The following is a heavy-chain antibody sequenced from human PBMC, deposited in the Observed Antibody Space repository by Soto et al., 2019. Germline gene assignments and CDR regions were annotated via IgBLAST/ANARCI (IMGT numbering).Heavy chain of an antibody. Sequence: EVQLVESGGGLIQPGGSLRLSCAASGFTFSTYSMTWVRPAPGKGLEWVSYISSSGGTIYYADSVKGRFTISRDNAKNSLYLQMNSLRDEDTAVYYCARGADIAAAEANDYWGQGTLVTVSS. CDR2: ISSSGGTI. D-gene: IGHD6-13*01. CDR3: ARGADIAAAEANDY. V-gene: IGHV3-48*02. CDR1: GFTFSTYS. J-gene: IGHJ4*02.